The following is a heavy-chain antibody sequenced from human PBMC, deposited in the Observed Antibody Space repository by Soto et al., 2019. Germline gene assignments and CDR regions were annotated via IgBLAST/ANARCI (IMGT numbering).Heavy chain of an antibody. D-gene: IGHD4-17*01. Sequence: QVQLQQSGPGLVKPSETLSLTCAVSSGPSSSHNWGWIRQPPGRGLEWIGYVYYTGDTSYNPSLRSRVTISADTSTNHISLTLTSVTAADTAVYYCVRQWIDYLHGLVDVWGQGTTVSVSS. CDR1: SGPSSSHN. CDR3: VRQWIDYLHGLVDV. CDR2: VYYTGDT. V-gene: IGHV4-59*08. J-gene: IGHJ6*02.